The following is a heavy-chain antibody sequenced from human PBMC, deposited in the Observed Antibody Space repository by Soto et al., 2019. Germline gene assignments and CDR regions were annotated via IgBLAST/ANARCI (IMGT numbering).Heavy chain of an antibody. J-gene: IGHJ5*02. V-gene: IGHV3-7*02. D-gene: IGHD5-12*01. CDR2: IKQDGSEE. CDR1: GFTFSTFW. CDR3: AFASGWLIPT. Sequence: EMQMVESGGGLVQPGGSLRLSCAASGFTFSTFWMFWMRQAPGKGLEWVATIKQDGSEERYVDSVKGRFTISRDNAKRSLHLQMISLRVADTAVYFCAFASGWLIPTLGQGTLFTVSS.